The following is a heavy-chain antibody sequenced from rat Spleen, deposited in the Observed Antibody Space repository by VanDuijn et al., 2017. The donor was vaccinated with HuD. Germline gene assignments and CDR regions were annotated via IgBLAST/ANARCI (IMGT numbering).Heavy chain of an antibody. J-gene: IGHJ3*01. V-gene: IGHV5-19*01. CDR3: TSHGGLRNWFAY. Sequence: EVQLVKSGGGLVQPGRSLKLSCAASGFTFSNYGIHWIRQAPTKGLEWVASISPSGGSTYYRDSVKGRFTISRDNANSTLDLQMDSLRSEDTATYYCTSHGGLRNWFAYGGQGTLVTVSS. CDR2: ISPSGGST. CDR1: GFTFSNYG. D-gene: IGHD1-7*01.